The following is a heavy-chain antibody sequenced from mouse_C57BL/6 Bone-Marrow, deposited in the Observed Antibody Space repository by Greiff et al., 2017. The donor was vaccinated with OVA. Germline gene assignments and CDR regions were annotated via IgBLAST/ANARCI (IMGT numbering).Heavy chain of an antibody. V-gene: IGHV14-3*01. J-gene: IGHJ3*01. CDR3: ARSGDGYYLFAY. D-gene: IGHD2-3*01. Sequence: EVKVVESVAELVRPGASVKLSCTASGFNIKNTYMHWVKQRPEQGLEWIGRIDPAHGNTKYAPKFQGKATITADTSSNTAYLQLSSLTSEDTAIYYCARSGDGYYLFAYWGQGTLVTVSA. CDR1: GFNIKNTY. CDR2: IDPAHGNT.